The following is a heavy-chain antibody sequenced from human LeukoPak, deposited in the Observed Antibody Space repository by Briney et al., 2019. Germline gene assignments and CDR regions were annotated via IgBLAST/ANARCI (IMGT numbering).Heavy chain of an antibody. V-gene: IGHV4-61*02. J-gene: IGHJ3*02. CDR2: VYTTGST. D-gene: IGHD3-22*01. CDR3: ARDWDYYESSGYPISEAFDI. Sequence: SETLSLTCTVSGGSISSSNYYWSWIRQPAGKGLEWIGRVYTTGSTNYNPSLKSRVTISVDTSKNQVSLNLSSVTAADTAVYYCARDWDYYESSGYPISEAFDIWGQGTMVTVSS. CDR1: GGSISSSNYY.